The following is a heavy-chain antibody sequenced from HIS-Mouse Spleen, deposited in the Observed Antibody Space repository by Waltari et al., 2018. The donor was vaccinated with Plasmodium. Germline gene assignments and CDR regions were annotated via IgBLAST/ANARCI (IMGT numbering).Heavy chain of an antibody. V-gene: IGHV3-21*01. Sequence: EVQLVESGGGLVKPGGSLRLSCAASGFPFMSYRLNWVRQAPGKGMEWVSSISSSSSYIYYADSVKGRFTISRDNAKNSLYLQMNSLRAEDTAVYYCAREDILTAYYNDYWYFDLWGRGTLVTVSS. J-gene: IGHJ2*01. CDR2: ISSSSSYI. CDR3: AREDILTAYYNDYWYFDL. D-gene: IGHD3-9*01. CDR1: GFPFMSYR.